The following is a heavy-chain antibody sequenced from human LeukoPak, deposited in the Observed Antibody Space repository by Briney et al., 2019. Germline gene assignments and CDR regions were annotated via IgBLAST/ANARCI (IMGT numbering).Heavy chain of an antibody. J-gene: IGHJ4*02. Sequence: SPTLSLTFAFSGDSLSNNNVAWNWIRQSPSRGLEWLGRTYYRPKFNTDYAVSVKSRIAINSDTSKNQFSLQLNSVTPEDTGVYYCARGSHSSFDYGGQGTLVTVSS. CDR1: GDSLSNNNVA. CDR2: TYYRPKFNT. D-gene: IGHD3-10*01. CDR3: ARGSHSSFDY. V-gene: IGHV6-1*01.